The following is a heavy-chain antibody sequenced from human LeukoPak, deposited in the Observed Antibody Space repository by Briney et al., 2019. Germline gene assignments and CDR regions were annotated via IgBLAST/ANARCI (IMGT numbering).Heavy chain of an antibody. V-gene: IGHV3-23*01. Sequence: GGSLRLSCGASGFTFGNYAMSWVRQAPGKGLEWVSTSSGTGGSTYYSDSVKGRFIISRDNSKNTLYLQMNSLRAEDTAVYYCARAEWFGVVTGAFDIWGQGTMVTVSS. CDR1: GFTFGNYA. CDR2: SSGTGGST. CDR3: ARAEWFGVVTGAFDI. J-gene: IGHJ3*02. D-gene: IGHD3-10*01.